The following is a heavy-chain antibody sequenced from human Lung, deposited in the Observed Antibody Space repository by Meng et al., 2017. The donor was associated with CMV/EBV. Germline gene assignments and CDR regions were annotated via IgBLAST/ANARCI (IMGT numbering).Heavy chain of an antibody. D-gene: IGHD4-17*01. V-gene: IGHV3-21*01. CDR1: GFIFSSYS. CDR2: ISISSGYK. J-gene: IGHJ4*02. Sequence: GGSLRLXCAASGFIFSSYSMNWVRQAPGKGLEWVSSISISSGYKNYADTVKGRFTISRDNAKNSLYLQMNSLRAEDTAVYYCARGPYGDYPYWGQGTLVTVSS. CDR3: ARGPYGDYPY.